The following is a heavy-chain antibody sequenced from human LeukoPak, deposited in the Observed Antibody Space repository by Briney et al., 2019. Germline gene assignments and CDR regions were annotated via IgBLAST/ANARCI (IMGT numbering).Heavy chain of an antibody. CDR1: GFTFSSYA. Sequence: GGSLRLSCAASGFTFSSYAMNWVRQAPGKGLEWVSAISGSAGSTYYADSVRGRFTISRDNAKNSLYLQMNSLRAEDTAVYYCARGGFRYFDRWGQGTLVTVSS. V-gene: IGHV3-23*01. J-gene: IGHJ5*02. CDR3: ARGGFRYFDR. CDR2: ISGSAGST. D-gene: IGHD2-15*01.